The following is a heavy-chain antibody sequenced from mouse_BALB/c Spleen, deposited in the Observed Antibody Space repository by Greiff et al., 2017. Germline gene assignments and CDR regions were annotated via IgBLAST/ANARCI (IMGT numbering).Heavy chain of an antibody. J-gene: IGHJ2*01. CDR1: GFNIKDTY. Sequence: EVQRVESGAELVKPGASVKLSCTASGFNIKDTYMHWVKQRPEQGLEWIGRIDPANGNTKYDPKFQGKATITADTSSNTAYLQLSSLTSEDTAVYYCARTGTWRALYFDYWGQGTTLTVSS. D-gene: IGHD4-1*01. CDR2: IDPANGNT. CDR3: ARTGTWRALYFDY. V-gene: IGHV14-3*02.